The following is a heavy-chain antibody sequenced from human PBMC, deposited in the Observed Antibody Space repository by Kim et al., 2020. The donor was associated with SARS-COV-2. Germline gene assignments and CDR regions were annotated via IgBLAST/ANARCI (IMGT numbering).Heavy chain of an antibody. CDR3: ARGSFQQGFDP. CDR1: GFTFSSYW. V-gene: IGHV3-74*01. D-gene: IGHD6-13*01. Sequence: GGSLRLSCEASGFTFSSYWMNWVRQGPGKGLVWVSRIQSDGSDTHYADSVKGRFTISRDNAKNTLHLQLNSLGVEDTAIYYCARGSFQQGFDPWGQGTLVTVSS. CDR2: IQSDGSDT. J-gene: IGHJ5*02.